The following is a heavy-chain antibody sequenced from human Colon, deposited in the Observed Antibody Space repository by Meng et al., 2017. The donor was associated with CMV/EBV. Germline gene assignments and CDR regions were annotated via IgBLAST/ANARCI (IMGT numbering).Heavy chain of an antibody. J-gene: IGHJ6*02. CDR2: IDYGGRT. D-gene: IGHD5-18*01. Sequence: GGSLRLSCAASEITLNTYVMRWVRQAPGKGLEWVSSIDYGGRTYYPDSVKGRFTISRDNAKKSLYLQMNSLRAEDSAVYYCAKGGVDTSMIYFYDMDVWGQGTTVTVSS. CDR1: EITLNTYV. CDR3: AKGGVDTSMIYFYDMDV. V-gene: IGHV3-23*01.